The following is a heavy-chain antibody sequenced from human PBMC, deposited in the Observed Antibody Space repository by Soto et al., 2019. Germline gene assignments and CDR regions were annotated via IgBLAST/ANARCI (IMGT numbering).Heavy chain of an antibody. J-gene: IGHJ4*02. CDR1: GFTFSDHY. CDR3: ARGPWGNDY. D-gene: IGHD7-27*01. V-gene: IGHV3-72*01. CDR2: TRNKANSYTT. Sequence: EVQLVESGGGLVQPGGSLRLSCAASGFTFSDHYMDWVRQAPGKGLEWVGRTRNKANSYTTEYAASVKGRFTISRDDSKNSLYLQMNSLKSEDTAGYYCARGPWGNDYWGQGTLVTVSS.